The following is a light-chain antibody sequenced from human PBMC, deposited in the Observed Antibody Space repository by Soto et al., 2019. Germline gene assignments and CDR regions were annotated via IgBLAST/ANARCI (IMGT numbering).Light chain of an antibody. CDR2: NNN. Sequence: QSVLTQPPSASGTPGPRVTISCSGRSSNIGSNTVDWYQQLPGTAPKLLIYNNNQRASGVPDRFSGSKTGTSATLAISWRQSEDDADDYCSAWDDSRKGLVFGSGTKLTVL. V-gene: IGLV1-44*01. CDR1: SSNIGSNT. J-gene: IGLJ1*01. CDR3: SAWDDSRKGLV.